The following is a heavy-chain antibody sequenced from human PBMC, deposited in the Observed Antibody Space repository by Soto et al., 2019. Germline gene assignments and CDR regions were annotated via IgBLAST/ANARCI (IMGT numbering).Heavy chain of an antibody. CDR1: GGSISSGGYY. D-gene: IGHD2-2*01. V-gene: IGHV4-31*03. CDR3: ARVRRFCSSTSCSKINNWFDP. J-gene: IGHJ5*02. CDR2: IYYSGST. Sequence: SETLSLTSTVSGGSISSGGYYWSWIRQHPGKGLEWIGYIYYSGSTYYNPSLKSRVTISVDTSKNQFSLKLSSVTAADTAVYYCARVRRFCSSTSCSKINNWFDPWGQGTLVTV.